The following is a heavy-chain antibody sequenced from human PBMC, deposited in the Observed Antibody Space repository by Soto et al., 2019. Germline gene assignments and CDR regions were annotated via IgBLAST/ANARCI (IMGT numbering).Heavy chain of an antibody. Sequence: LTCAVSGGSISSGGYSWSWIRQPPGKGLEWIGYIYHSGSTYYNPSLKSRVTISVDRSKNQFSLKLSSVTAADTAVYYCARGFHGDSTDWYFDLWGRGTLVTVSS. J-gene: IGHJ2*01. D-gene: IGHD4-17*01. CDR1: GGSISSGGYS. V-gene: IGHV4-30-2*01. CDR2: IYHSGST. CDR3: ARGFHGDSTDWYFDL.